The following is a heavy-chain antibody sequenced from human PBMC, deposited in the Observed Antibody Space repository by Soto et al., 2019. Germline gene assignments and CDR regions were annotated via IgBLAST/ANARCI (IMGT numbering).Heavy chain of an antibody. CDR3: ARAGGRYDILTGYYRYYFDY. Sequence: QVQLVQSGAEVKKPGASVKVSCKASGYTFTSYAISWVRQAPGQGLEWMGGIIPIFGTANYAQKFQGRVTITADESTSTAYMELSSLRSEDTAVYYCARAGGRYDILTGYYRYYFDYWGQGTLVTVSS. CDR1: GYTFTSYA. J-gene: IGHJ4*02. D-gene: IGHD3-9*01. CDR2: IIPIFGTA. V-gene: IGHV1-69*13.